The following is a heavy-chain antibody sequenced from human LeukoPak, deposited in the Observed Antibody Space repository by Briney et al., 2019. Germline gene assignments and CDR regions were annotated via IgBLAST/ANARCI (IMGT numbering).Heavy chain of an antibody. Sequence: PGGSLRLSCAASGFTFYDYAMHWVRQAPVKGLEWVAGISWNSGSIGYADSVKGRFTISRDNAKNSLYLQMNSLRAEDTALYYCARLRSGNYGMDVWGQGTTVTVSS. CDR2: ISWNSGSI. J-gene: IGHJ6*02. CDR1: GFTFYDYA. V-gene: IGHV3-9*01. CDR3: ARLRSGNYGMDV. D-gene: IGHD4-17*01.